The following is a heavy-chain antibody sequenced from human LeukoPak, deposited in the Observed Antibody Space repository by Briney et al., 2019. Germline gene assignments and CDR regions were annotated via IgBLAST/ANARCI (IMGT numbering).Heavy chain of an antibody. J-gene: IGHJ2*01. V-gene: IGHV4-59*01. CDR1: GGSISSYY. D-gene: IGHD2-2*01. CDR2: IYYSGST. CDR3: SRDAQYGIPADPYWYFDL. Sequence: PSETLSLTCTVSGGSISSYYWSWIRQPPGKGLEWIGYIYYSGSTNYNPSLKSRVTISVDTSRNQFSLQLSSVTAADTAVYYCSRDAQYGIPADPYWYFDLWGRGTLVTVSS.